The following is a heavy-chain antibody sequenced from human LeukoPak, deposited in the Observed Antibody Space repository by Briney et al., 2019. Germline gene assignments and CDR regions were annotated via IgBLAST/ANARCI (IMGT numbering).Heavy chain of an antibody. CDR2: ISPSGGST. Sequence: RASVKVSCEAFGYTFTSNYMHWARQAPGQGPEWMGVISPSGGSTTYAQKFQGRVTLTRDMSTSTDYLELSSLRSEDTAVYYCASVAYGSGINNYFDYWGQGTLVTVSS. V-gene: IGHV1-46*01. D-gene: IGHD3-10*01. J-gene: IGHJ4*02. CDR3: ASVAYGSGINNYFDY. CDR1: GYTFTSNY.